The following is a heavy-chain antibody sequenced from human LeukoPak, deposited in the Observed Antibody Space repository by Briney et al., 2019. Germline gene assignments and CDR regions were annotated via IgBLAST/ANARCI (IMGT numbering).Heavy chain of an antibody. D-gene: IGHD1-14*01. J-gene: IGHJ6*02. CDR1: GFTFSSYS. Sequence: GGSLRLSCAASGFTFSSYSMNWVRQAPGKGLEWVSSISSSSSYIYYADSVKGRFTISRDNAKNSLYLQMNSLRAEDTAVYYCARVRKTPHCYYGMDVWGQGTTVTVSS. CDR2: ISSSSSYI. V-gene: IGHV3-21*01. CDR3: ARVRKTPHCYYGMDV.